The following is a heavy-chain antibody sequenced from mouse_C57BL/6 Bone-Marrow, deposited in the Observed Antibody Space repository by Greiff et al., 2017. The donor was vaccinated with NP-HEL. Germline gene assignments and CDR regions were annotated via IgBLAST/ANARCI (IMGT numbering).Heavy chain of an antibody. CDR1: GYTFTDYY. CDR2: IFPGSGST. Sequence: QVQLQQSGPELVKPGASVKISCKASGYTFTDYYINWVKQRPGQGLEWIGWIFPGSGSTYYNEKFKGKATLTVDKSSSTAYMLLSSLTSEDSAVYFRARSSYYYGSYYYAMDYWGQGTSVTVSS. V-gene: IGHV1-75*01. J-gene: IGHJ4*01. CDR3: ARSSYYYGSYYYAMDY. D-gene: IGHD1-1*01.